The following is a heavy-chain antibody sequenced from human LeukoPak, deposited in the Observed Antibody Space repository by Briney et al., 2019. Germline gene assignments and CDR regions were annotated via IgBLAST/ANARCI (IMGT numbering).Heavy chain of an antibody. V-gene: IGHV4-39*01. CDR3: ARHSQYSYGLLYFFDF. J-gene: IGHJ4*02. CDR1: GGSVSSSSYY. Sequence: SETLSLTCTVSGGSVSSSSYYWGWIRQPPGKGLEWIGSIYYSGTTYYNPSLKSRVTISVDTSKNQFSLKLRSVTAADAAVYYCARHSQYSYGLLYFFDFWGQGTLVTVSS. CDR2: IYYSGTT. D-gene: IGHD5-18*01.